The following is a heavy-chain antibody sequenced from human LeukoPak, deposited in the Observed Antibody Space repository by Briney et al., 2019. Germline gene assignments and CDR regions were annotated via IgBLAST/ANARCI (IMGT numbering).Heavy chain of an antibody. CDR3: ARDDERGSHYIAAASGIENV. CDR2: INPSGGST. CDR1: GFTFSSYG. D-gene: IGHD6-13*01. J-gene: IGHJ4*02. V-gene: IGHV1-46*01. Sequence: PGGSLRLSCAASGFTFSSYGMHWVRQAPGQGLEWMGIINPSGGSTSYAQKVQGRVTMTRDMSTSTVYMELSSLRSEDTAVYYCARDDERGSHYIAAASGIENVWGQGTLVTVSS.